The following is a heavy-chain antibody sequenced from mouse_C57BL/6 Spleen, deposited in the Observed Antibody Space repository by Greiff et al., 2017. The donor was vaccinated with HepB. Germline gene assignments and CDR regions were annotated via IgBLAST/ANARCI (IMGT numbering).Heavy chain of an antibody. D-gene: IGHD2-4*01. J-gene: IGHJ3*01. Sequence: EVQLVESGPGLVKPSQSLSLTCSVTGYSITSGYYWNWIRQFPGNKLEWMGYISYDGSNNYNPSLKNRISITRDTSKNQFFLKLNSVTTEDTATYYCARAEGDYDPWFAYWGQGTLVTVSA. V-gene: IGHV3-6*01. CDR1: GYSITSGYY. CDR3: ARAEGDYDPWFAY. CDR2: ISYDGSN.